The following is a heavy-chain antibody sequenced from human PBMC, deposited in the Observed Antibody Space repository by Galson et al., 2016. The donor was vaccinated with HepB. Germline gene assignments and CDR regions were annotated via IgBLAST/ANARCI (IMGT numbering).Heavy chain of an antibody. Sequence: SETLSLTCSVSGASISGTEYYWGWIRQPPGRGLEWIGSIYYTGNTNYKPSLESRVTISVDTAKNHLSLRLNSVTAADTAVYYCATGIVVAGKMYYYYMDVWGKGTSVTVSS. CDR3: ATGIVVAGKMYYYYMDV. D-gene: IGHD6-19*01. J-gene: IGHJ6*03. CDR1: GASISGTEYY. CDR2: IYYTGNT. V-gene: IGHV4-39*01.